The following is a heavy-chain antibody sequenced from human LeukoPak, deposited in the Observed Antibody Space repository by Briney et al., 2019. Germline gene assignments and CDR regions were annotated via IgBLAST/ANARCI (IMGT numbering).Heavy chain of an antibody. Sequence: SETLSLTCTVSGGSISSYYWSWIRQPPGKGLEWIGYIYYSGSTYYNPSLKSRVTISVDTSKNQFSLKLSSVTAADTAVYYCARSYSSSWFDPWGQGTLVTVSS. J-gene: IGHJ5*02. CDR3: ARSYSSSWFDP. CDR1: GGSISSYY. CDR2: IYYSGST. D-gene: IGHD6-13*01. V-gene: IGHV4-59*08.